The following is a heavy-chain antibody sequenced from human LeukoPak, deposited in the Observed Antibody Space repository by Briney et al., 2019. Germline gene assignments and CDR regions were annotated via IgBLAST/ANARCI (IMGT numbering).Heavy chain of an antibody. CDR1: GFTFSSYS. CDR2: ISSTSGYI. CDR3: ARDKGEKRWLQFWDY. J-gene: IGHJ4*02. V-gene: IGHV3-21*01. D-gene: IGHD5-24*01. Sequence: GGSLRLSCAASGFTFSSYSMNWVRQAPGKGLEWVSLISSTSGYIYYADSVKGRFTISRDNAKNSLYLQMNSLRAEDTAVYYCARDKGEKRWLQFWDYWGQGTLVTVSS.